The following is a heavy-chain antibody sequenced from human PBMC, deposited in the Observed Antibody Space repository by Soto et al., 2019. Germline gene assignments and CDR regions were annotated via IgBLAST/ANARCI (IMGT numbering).Heavy chain of an antibody. D-gene: IGHD2-21*02. CDR2: ISGSGGST. Sequence: EVQLLESGGGLVQPGGSPRLSCAASGFTFSSYAMSWVRQAPGKGLEWVSAISGSGGSTYYADSVKGRFTISRDNSKNTLYLQMNSLRAEDTAVYYCAKLPAAAYCGGDCWFDPWGQGTLVTVSS. CDR3: AKLPAAAYCGGDCWFDP. CDR1: GFTFSSYA. V-gene: IGHV3-23*01. J-gene: IGHJ5*02.